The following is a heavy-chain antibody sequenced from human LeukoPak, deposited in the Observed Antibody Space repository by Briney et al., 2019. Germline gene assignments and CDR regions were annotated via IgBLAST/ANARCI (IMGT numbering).Heavy chain of an antibody. Sequence: ASVKVSCKASGGTFSSYAISWVRQAPGQGLEWMGGIIPIFGTANYAQKFQGRVTMTRDTSTSTVYMELSSLRSEDTAVYYCARAPYYYDSSGYYYPFDYWGQGTLVTVSS. CDR2: IIPIFGTA. CDR1: GGTFSSYA. V-gene: IGHV1-69*05. D-gene: IGHD3-22*01. J-gene: IGHJ4*02. CDR3: ARAPYYYDSSGYYYPFDY.